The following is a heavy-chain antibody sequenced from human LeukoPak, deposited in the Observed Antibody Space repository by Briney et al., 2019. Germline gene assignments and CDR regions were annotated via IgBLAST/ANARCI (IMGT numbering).Heavy chain of an antibody. CDR3: ARILVEVWFGELPSRLFDY. CDR2: ISAYNGNK. D-gene: IGHD3-10*01. CDR1: GYTFNSYG. V-gene: IGHV1-18*01. Sequence: ASVKLSCKASGYTFNSYGIIWLRQAPGQGLEWVAWISAYNGNKNYAQNLQGRITITTDTSTSTAYMELRRLISNDTAVYYCARILVEVWFGELPSRLFDYWGQGTLVTVSS. J-gene: IGHJ4*02.